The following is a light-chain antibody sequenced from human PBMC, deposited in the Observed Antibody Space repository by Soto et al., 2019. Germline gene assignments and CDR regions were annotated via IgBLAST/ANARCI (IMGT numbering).Light chain of an antibody. CDR1: RSVSSY. Sequence: DNVLKQFHGTLSLSPGDRATLSCRASRSVSSYLSWYQQKPGRAPRLLIYDASTRAAGSPARFSGSGAGTDFTLTISSLVPEDFAVYYCQQRSNWPPVTFGGGTKVDIK. J-gene: IGKJ4*01. CDR3: QQRSNWPPVT. CDR2: DAS. V-gene: IGKV3-11*01.